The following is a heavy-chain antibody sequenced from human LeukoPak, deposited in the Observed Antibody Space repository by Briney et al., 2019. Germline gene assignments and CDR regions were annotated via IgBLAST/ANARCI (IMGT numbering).Heavy chain of an antibody. CDR1: GFTFSSYG. D-gene: IGHD2-2*02. V-gene: IGHV3-30*02. CDR2: IRYDGSNK. J-gene: IGHJ6*03. CDR3: AKEGCSSTSCYIPYYYYMDV. Sequence: GGSLRLSCAASGFTFSSYGMHWVRQAPGKGLEWVAFIRYDGSNKYYADSVKGRFTISRDNSKNTLYLQMNSLRAEDTAVYYCAKEGCSSTSCYIPYYYYMDVWGKGTTVTVSS.